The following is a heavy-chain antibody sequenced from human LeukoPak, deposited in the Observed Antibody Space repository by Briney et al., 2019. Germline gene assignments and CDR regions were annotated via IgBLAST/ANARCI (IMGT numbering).Heavy chain of an antibody. D-gene: IGHD2-2*02. Sequence: PGGSLRLSCAASGFTFSSYAMSWIRQPPGKGLEWIGFIYYSGNTNYNPSLKSRVTISVDTSKNQFSLKLSSVTAADTAVYYCARAYTSWSFDYWGQGTLVTVSS. CDR2: IYYSGNT. J-gene: IGHJ4*02. V-gene: IGHV4-59*01. CDR1: GFTFSSYA. CDR3: ARAYTSWSFDY.